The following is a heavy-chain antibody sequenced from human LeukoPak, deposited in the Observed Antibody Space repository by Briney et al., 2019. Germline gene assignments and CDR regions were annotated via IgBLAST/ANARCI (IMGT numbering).Heavy chain of an antibody. CDR2: INTGNGNT. V-gene: IGHV1-3*04. Sequence: ASVKVSCKASGYTFTSYVMHWVRQAPGQRLEWMGWINTGNGNTKYSQKFQGRVTITRDTSASTAYMELSSLRSEDTAVYYCARDVEVRGVIILLAGFDPWGQGTLVTVSS. D-gene: IGHD3-10*01. J-gene: IGHJ5*02. CDR3: ARDVEVRGVIILLAGFDP. CDR1: GYTFTSYV.